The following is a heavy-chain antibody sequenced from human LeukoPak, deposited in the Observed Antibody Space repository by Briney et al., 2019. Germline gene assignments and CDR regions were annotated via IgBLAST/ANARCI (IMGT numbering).Heavy chain of an antibody. Sequence: GRSLRLSCAASGFTFSSYAMSWVRQAPGKGLEWVSAISGSGGSTYYADSVKGRFTISRDNSKNTLYLQMNSLRAEDTAVYYCAKDGFWSGYYNRAFDYWGQGTLVTVSS. D-gene: IGHD3-3*01. CDR1: GFTFSSYA. CDR2: ISGSGGST. J-gene: IGHJ4*02. CDR3: AKDGFWSGYYNRAFDY. V-gene: IGHV3-23*01.